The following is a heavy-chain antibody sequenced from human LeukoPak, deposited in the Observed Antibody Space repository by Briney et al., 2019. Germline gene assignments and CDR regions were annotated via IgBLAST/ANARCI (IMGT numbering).Heavy chain of an antibody. CDR1: GGSISSSSYY. CDR2: IYYSGST. Sequence: SETLSLTCTVSGGSISSSSYYWGWIRQLPGKGLEWIGSIYYSGSTYYNPSLKSRVTISVDTSKNQFSLKLSSVTAADTAVYYCARERTRPRDVVVPAATSDMDVWGKGTTVTVSS. V-gene: IGHV4-39*02. J-gene: IGHJ6*03. D-gene: IGHD2-2*01. CDR3: ARERTRPRDVVVPAATSDMDV.